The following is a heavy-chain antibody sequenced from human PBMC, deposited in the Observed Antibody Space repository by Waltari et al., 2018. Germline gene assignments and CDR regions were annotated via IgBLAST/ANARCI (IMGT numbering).Heavy chain of an antibody. CDR1: GYSISSNF. J-gene: IGHJ6*03. V-gene: IGHV4-59*01. D-gene: IGHD4-17*01. CDR3: ARDHPGYGGYMDV. Sequence: QVQLQASGPGPVNPSETLSLICTVPGYSISSNFWSWVRQPPGKGLEWIAYVYYTGSTSYNPSLKSRVSISIDKSKKQFSLRLTSVTAADTAVYYCARDHPGYGGYMDVWGKGTTVTVSS. CDR2: VYYTGST.